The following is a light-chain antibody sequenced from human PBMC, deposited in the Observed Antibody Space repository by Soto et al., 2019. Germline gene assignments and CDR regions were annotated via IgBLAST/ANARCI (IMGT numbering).Light chain of an antibody. CDR1: SSNIGNND. CDR3: AAWDDSLNGHV. J-gene: IGLJ3*02. Sequence: QSVLTQPPSVSEAPRQRVTISCSGSSSNIGNNDVDWYQQLPGKAPKLLIYHDDLLPSGVSDRFSGSKSGTSAFLAISGLQSEDEADYYCAAWDDSLNGHVFGGGTKLTVL. CDR2: HDD. V-gene: IGLV1-36*01.